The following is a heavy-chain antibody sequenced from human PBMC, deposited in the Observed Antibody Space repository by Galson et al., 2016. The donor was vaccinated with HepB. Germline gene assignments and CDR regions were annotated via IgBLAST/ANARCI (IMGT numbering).Heavy chain of an antibody. Sequence: SLRLSCAASGFIFRAVGMNWVRQAPGRGLEWVSYISSIGTTKYYADSVKGRFTISKDNAKNSLFPQMNSLRDEDTAIYYCATSAEWLVRDWGQGTLVTVS. CDR1: GFIFRAVG. D-gene: IGHD3-3*01. V-gene: IGHV3-48*02. J-gene: IGHJ4*02. CDR2: ISSIGTTK. CDR3: ATSAEWLVRD.